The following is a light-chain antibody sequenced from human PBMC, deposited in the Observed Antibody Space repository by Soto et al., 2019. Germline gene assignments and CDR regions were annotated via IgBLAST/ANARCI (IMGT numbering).Light chain of an antibody. CDR2: RNN. Sequence: QSVLTQPPSASGTPGQRVTISCSGSSSNIGSNYVYWYQQLPGTATKLLIYRNNQRPSGVPDRFSGSKSGTSASLAISGLRSEDEAHYYCATWDDSLSGLVFGGGTKLTVL. CDR1: SSNIGSNY. V-gene: IGLV1-47*01. J-gene: IGLJ2*01. CDR3: ATWDDSLSGLV.